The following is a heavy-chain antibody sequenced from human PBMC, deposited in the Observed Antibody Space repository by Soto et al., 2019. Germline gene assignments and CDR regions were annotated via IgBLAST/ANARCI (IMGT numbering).Heavy chain of an antibody. J-gene: IGHJ6*02. Sequence: GASVKVSCKASGYTFTSYAMHWVRQAPGQRLEWMGWINAGNGNTKYSQKFQGRVTITWDTSASTAYMELSSLRSEDTAVYYCAREDSSGYYYYYYGMDVWGQGTTVTVSS. V-gene: IGHV1-3*01. CDR1: GYTFTSYA. CDR3: AREDSSGYYYYYYGMDV. CDR2: INAGNGNT. D-gene: IGHD3-22*01.